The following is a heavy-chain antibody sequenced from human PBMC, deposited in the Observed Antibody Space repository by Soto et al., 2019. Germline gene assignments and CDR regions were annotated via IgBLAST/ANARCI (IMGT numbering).Heavy chain of an antibody. D-gene: IGHD6-13*01. CDR3: ARGPLPAAAPNYFDY. CDR1: GFTFSSYS. V-gene: IGHV3-21*01. CDR2: ISSSSSYI. Sequence: GGSLRLSCAASGFTFSSYSMNWVRQAPGKGLEWVSSISSSSSYIYYADSVKGRFTISRDDAKNSLYLQMNSLRAEDTAVYYCARGPLPAAAPNYFDYWGQGTLVTVSS. J-gene: IGHJ4*02.